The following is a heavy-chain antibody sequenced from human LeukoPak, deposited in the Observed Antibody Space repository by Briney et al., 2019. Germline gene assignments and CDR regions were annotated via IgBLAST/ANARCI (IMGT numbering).Heavy chain of an antibody. CDR3: ARDQYCSSTSCYNYYYYGMDV. CDR1: GGSISSYY. Sequence: SETLSLTCTVSGGSISSYYWSWIRQPAGKGLEWIGRIYTSGSTNYNPSLKSRVTMSVDTSKNQFSLKLSSVTAADTAVYYCARDQYCSSTSCYNYYYYGMDVRGQGTTVTVSS. CDR2: IYTSGST. V-gene: IGHV4-4*07. J-gene: IGHJ6*02. D-gene: IGHD2-2*02.